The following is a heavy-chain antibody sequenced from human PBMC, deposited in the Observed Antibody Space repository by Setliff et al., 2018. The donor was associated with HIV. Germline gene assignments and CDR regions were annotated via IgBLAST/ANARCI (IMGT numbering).Heavy chain of an antibody. CDR1: DGSISSYY. CDR3: ARVPVPGANWFDP. CDR2: IYISAATT. V-gene: IGHV4-4*07. J-gene: IGHJ5*02. Sequence: PSETLSLTCTVSDGSISSYYWSWIRQPAGKGLEWIGRIYISAATTNYNPSLKSRVSMSVDTSKNQFSLKLISVTAADQGVYYCARVPVPGANWFDPWGLGTLVTVSS.